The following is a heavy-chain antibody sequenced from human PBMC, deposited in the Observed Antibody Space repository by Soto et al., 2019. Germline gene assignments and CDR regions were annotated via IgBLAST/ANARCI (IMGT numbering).Heavy chain of an antibody. J-gene: IGHJ5*01. CDR1: GYIFTKHW. D-gene: IGHD3-22*01. CDR2: IDPVDSDD. V-gene: IGHV5-51*01. Sequence: PGESLKISSQGSGYIFTKHWIAWMRQKPGKGLEWIGIIDPVDSDDRYSPSFEGQVTISVDKSNNTAFLRWDKLKTSDTATYFCARRALHPSGHYYPYNWFDSWGQGTQVTV. CDR3: ARRALHPSGHYYPYNWFDS.